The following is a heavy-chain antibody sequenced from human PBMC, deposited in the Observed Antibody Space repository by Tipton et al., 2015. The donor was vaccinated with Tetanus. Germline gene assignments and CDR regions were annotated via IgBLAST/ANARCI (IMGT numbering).Heavy chain of an antibody. Sequence: SLRLSCAASGFTFHDYAIHWVRQVTGKDLEWVSAISGNGGNKVYADSVKGRFTISRDNANNSLYVQMDSLRPEDTALYYCARAVRGRDVFDIWGQGTMVIVSS. CDR1: GFTFHDYA. J-gene: IGHJ3*02. V-gene: IGHV3-9*01. CDR3: ARAVRGRDVFDI. CDR2: ISGNGGNK. D-gene: IGHD3-10*01.